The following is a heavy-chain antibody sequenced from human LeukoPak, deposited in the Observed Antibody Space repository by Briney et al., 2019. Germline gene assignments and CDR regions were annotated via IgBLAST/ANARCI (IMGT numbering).Heavy chain of an antibody. V-gene: IGHV4-34*01. J-gene: IGHJ4*02. CDR3: ARAYCGGDCSKYYFDY. CDR1: GGSFSGYY. Sequence: SETLSLTCAVYGGSFSGYYWSWIRQPPGKGLEWIGEINHSGSTNYNPSLKSRVTISVDTSKNQFSLKLSSVTAADTAVYYCARAYCGGDCSKYYFDYWGQGTLVTVSS. D-gene: IGHD2-21*02. CDR2: INHSGST.